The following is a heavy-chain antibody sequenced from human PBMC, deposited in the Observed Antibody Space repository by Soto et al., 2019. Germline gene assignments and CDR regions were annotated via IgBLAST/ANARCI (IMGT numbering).Heavy chain of an antibody. CDR1: GFSFSSYS. D-gene: IGHD3-16*01. J-gene: IGHJ4*02. V-gene: IGHV3-48*01. CDR2: ISSSSSTI. Sequence: GGSLRLSCTASGFSFSSYSMNWVRQAPGKGLEWVSYISSSSSTIKYADSVKGRFTISRDNAKNSLYLQMNSLRADDTAVYYCVRDWAFYFDYWGQGILVTVSS. CDR3: VRDWAFYFDY.